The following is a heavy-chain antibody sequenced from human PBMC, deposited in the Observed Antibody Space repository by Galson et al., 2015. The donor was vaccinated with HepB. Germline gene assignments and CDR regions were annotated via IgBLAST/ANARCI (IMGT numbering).Heavy chain of an antibody. V-gene: IGHV4-34*01. Sequence: ETLSLTCAVYGGSFSGYYWSWIRQPPGKGLEWIGEINHSGSTDYNPSLKSRVTISVDTSKNQFSLKLSSVTAADTAVYYCARVKGSGPSNWYFDLWGRGTLVTVSS. J-gene: IGHJ2*01. CDR1: GGSFSGYY. CDR3: ARVKGSGPSNWYFDL. CDR2: INHSGST. D-gene: IGHD2-15*01.